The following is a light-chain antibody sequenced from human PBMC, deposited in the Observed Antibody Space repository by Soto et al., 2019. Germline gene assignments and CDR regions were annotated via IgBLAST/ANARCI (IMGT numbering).Light chain of an antibody. J-gene: IGKJ4*01. V-gene: IGKV1-5*03. Sequence: DIQMTQSPSTLSASVGDRVTITCRASQSVSSWLAWYQQRPGNAPNLLIYKASSLESGVPSRVSGSASGTEFTLTVSSLQPDDFATYYCQQYDSYPLTFGGGTKVDIK. CDR1: QSVSSW. CDR3: QQYDSYPLT. CDR2: KAS.